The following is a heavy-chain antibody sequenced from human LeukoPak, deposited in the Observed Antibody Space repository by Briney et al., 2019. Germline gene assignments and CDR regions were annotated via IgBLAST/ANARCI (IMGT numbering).Heavy chain of an antibody. D-gene: IGHD3-22*01. Sequence: PGGSLRLSCAASGFTLSSYAMSWVRQAPEKGLEWVSLISGNAGSTYYADSVKGRFTISRDNSKNTLYLQMNSLRAEDTAVYYCAKDGSIPGVIVVVITPYYFDYWGQGTLVTVSS. CDR3: AKDGSIPGVIVVVITPYYFDY. V-gene: IGHV3-23*01. CDR1: GFTLSSYA. CDR2: ISGNAGST. J-gene: IGHJ4*02.